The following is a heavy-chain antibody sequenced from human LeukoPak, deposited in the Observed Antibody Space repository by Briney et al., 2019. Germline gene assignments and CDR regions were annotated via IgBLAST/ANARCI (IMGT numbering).Heavy chain of an antibody. D-gene: IGHD2-15*01. CDR2: IYYSGST. CDR3: ARVVVVAASAFDI. CDR1: GGSISSYY. V-gene: IGHV4-59*12. Sequence: PSETLSLTCTVSGGSISSYYWSWIRQPPGKGLEWIGYIYYSGSTNYNPSLKSRVTISVDTSKNQFSLKLSSVTAADTAVYYCARVVVVAASAFDIWGQGTMVTVSS. J-gene: IGHJ3*02.